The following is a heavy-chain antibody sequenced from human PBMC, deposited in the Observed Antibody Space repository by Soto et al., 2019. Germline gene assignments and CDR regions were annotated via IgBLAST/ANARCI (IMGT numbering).Heavy chain of an antibody. D-gene: IGHD1-1*01. V-gene: IGHV4-39*01. Sequence: QLQLQESGPGLVKPLETLSLTCTVSGGSISSSSYYWGWIRQPPGKGLEWIGSIYYSGSTYYNPSLKSRVTISVDTSKNQFSLKLSSVTAADTAVYYCARCWDSHRTPKIFLDWFDPWGQGTLVTVSS. CDR3: ARCWDSHRTPKIFLDWFDP. J-gene: IGHJ5*02. CDR2: IYYSGST. CDR1: GGSISSSSYY.